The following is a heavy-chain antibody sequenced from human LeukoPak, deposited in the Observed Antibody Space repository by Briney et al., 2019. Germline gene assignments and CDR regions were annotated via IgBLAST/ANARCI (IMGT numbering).Heavy chain of an antibody. CDR2: IKQDGSEK. CDR3: AKADVLLWFGELSRRYYFDY. D-gene: IGHD3-10*01. Sequence: GGSLRLSCAASGFTFSSYWMNWVRQAPGKGLEWVANIKQDGSEKYYVDSVKGRFTISRDNSKNTLYLQMNSLRAEDTAVYYCAKADVLLWFGELSRRYYFDYWGQGTLVTVSS. V-gene: IGHV3-7*03. CDR1: GFTFSSYW. J-gene: IGHJ4*02.